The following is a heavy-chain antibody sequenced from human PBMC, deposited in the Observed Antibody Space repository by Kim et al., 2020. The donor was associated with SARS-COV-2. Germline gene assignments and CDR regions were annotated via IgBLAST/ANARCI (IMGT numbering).Heavy chain of an antibody. V-gene: IGHV3-21*01. Sequence: GGSLRLSCAASGFTFTSYSMDWVRQAPGKGLEWVSSISSRSTYIYYADSVKGRFTNSRDNAKNSLYLQMNSLRAEDTAVYYCARDGPSDAFDIWGQGTMVTFSS. CDR1: GFTFTSYS. J-gene: IGHJ3*02. CDR2: ISSRSTYI. CDR3: ARDGPSDAFDI.